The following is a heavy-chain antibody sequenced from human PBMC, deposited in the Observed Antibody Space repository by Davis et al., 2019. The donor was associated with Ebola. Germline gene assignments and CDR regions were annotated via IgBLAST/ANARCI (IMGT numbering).Heavy chain of an antibody. V-gene: IGHV1-3*01. Sequence: ASVKVSCKASGYTFTYYAIDWVRQAPGQRLEWMGRINAGNGNTRYSQKFQGRVTITGDTSASTAYMELSSLTSEDTAVYYCARVHTEYTSSGGAFDIWGQGTMVTVSS. D-gene: IGHD6-6*01. J-gene: IGHJ3*02. CDR2: INAGNGNT. CDR3: ARVHTEYTSSGGAFDI. CDR1: GYTFTYYA.